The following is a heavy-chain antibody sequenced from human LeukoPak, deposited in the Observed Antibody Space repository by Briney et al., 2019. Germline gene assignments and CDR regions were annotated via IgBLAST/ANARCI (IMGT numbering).Heavy chain of an antibody. D-gene: IGHD2-8*02. J-gene: IGHJ6*02. Sequence: SETLSLTCAVYGGSFSGYYWSWIRQPPGKGLEWIGEINHSGSTNYNPSLKSRVTISVDTSKNQFSLKLSSVTAVDTAVYYCAGGYGGVYYYYYYGMDVWGQGTTVTVSS. CDR2: INHSGST. CDR1: GGSFSGYY. V-gene: IGHV4-34*01. CDR3: AGGYGGVYYYYYYGMDV.